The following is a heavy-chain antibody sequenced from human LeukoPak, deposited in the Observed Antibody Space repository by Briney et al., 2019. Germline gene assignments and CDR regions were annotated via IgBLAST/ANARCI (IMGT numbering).Heavy chain of an antibody. V-gene: IGHV1-2*02. CDR2: IDASNGAT. J-gene: IGHJ4*02. CDR3: ARDGSSVYDF. Sequence: ASVKVSCKASGYTFTSYYMHWVRQAPGRGLEWMGWIDASNGATSYTQTLEGRVIITRDTSIGAVYMELSRLTSDDTAVYYCARDGSSVYDFWGQGTLVTVSS. CDR1: GYTFTSYY.